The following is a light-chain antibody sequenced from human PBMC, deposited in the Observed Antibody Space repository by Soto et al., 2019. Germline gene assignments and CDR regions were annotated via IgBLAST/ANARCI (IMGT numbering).Light chain of an antibody. Sequence: QPASVSGSPGQSITISCTGTSSDVGRYNLVSWYQQHPGKAPKLMICEVNKRPSGVSNRFSGSKSGNTASLTISGLQAEDEADYYCCSHAGSYSWVFGGGTKLTVL. CDR1: SSDVGRYNL. V-gene: IGLV2-23*02. CDR3: CSHAGSYSWV. CDR2: EVN. J-gene: IGLJ3*02.